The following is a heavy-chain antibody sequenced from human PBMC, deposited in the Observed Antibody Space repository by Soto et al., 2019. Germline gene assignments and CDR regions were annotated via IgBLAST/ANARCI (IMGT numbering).Heavy chain of an antibody. CDR3: ARNYYDSSAMGDYFDY. D-gene: IGHD3-22*01. J-gene: IGHJ4*02. CDR1: GYTFTSYY. CDR2: INPSGGST. Sequence: RASVKVSCKASGYTFTSYYMHWVRQAPGQGLEWMGIINPSGGSTSYAQKFQGRVTMTRDTSTSTVYMELSSLRSEDTAVYYCARNYYDSSAMGDYFDYWGQGTLVTVSS. V-gene: IGHV1-46*01.